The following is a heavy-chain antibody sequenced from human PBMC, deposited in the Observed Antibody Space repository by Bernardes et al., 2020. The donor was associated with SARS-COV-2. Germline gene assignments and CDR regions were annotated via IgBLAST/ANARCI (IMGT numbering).Heavy chain of an antibody. CDR2: INNDGTTT. J-gene: IGHJ4*02. V-gene: IGHV3-74*01. D-gene: IGHD4-17*01. CDR3: ARDRYGANDY. Sequence: GWSLSLSCAASGFTFSDYWMHWVRQAPGKGLEWVSRINNDGTTTPCADSVKGRFTISRDNSKNTLYLQMNSLRAEDTAVYFCARDRYGANDYWGQGTLVTVSS. CDR1: GFTFSDYW.